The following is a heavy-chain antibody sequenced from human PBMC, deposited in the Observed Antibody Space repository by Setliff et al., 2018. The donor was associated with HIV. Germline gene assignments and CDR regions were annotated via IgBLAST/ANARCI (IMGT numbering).Heavy chain of an antibody. CDR3: ARRTFGSGRIDP. V-gene: IGHV4-59*10. J-gene: IGHJ5*02. D-gene: IGHD1-26*01. Sequence: PSETLSLTCAVYGGSFSGYYWSWIRQPAGKGLEWIGQIHTSGSTNYNPSLESRVIILVDTSKDQFSLKLTSVNAADTGMYYCARRTFGSGRIDPWGQGTLVTVSS. CDR1: GGSFSGYY. CDR2: IHTSGST.